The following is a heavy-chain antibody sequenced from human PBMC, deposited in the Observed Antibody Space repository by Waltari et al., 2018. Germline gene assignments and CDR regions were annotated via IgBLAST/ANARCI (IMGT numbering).Heavy chain of an antibody. J-gene: IGHJ6*02. CDR1: GGSISSSSYY. D-gene: IGHD7-27*01. CDR3: ARRLTYYYYGMDV. CDR2: IYCSGST. V-gene: IGHV4-39*07. Sequence: QLQLQESGPGLVKPSETLSLTCTVSGGSISSSSYYWGWIRQPPGKGLEWICSIYCSGSTYYNPSLKSRVTISVDTSKNQFSLKLSSVTAADTAVYYCARRLTYYYYGMDVWGQGTTVTVSS.